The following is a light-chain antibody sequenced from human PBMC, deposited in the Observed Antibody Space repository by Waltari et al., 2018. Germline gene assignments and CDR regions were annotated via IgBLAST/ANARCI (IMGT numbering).Light chain of an antibody. CDR3: QYYDNLPMFT. CDR1: QDIGGY. CDR2: RTT. V-gene: IGKV1-33*01. J-gene: IGKJ2*01. Sequence: DIQLTQSPSSLAASVGDRVTLTCRASQDIGGYLNWYRHQPGRAPKLLIYRTTILTTGVPSRFSGGASRTDYTLTITNLQPEDIATYYCQYYDNLPMFTFGPGTKVEIK.